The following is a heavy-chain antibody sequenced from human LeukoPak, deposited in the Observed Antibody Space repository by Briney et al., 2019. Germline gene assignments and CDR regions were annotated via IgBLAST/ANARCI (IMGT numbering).Heavy chain of an antibody. Sequence: ASVKVSCRASGYTFSTYYIHWVRQAPGQGLEWMGIINPSDGGTTYAQTFQGRVTMTRDTSTSTVYMELSSLRSEDTAVYYCARPTGTTKYYFDYWGQGTLVTVSS. CDR2: INPSDGGT. CDR1: GYTFSTYY. CDR3: ARPTGTTKYYFDY. J-gene: IGHJ4*02. V-gene: IGHV1-46*01. D-gene: IGHD1-1*01.